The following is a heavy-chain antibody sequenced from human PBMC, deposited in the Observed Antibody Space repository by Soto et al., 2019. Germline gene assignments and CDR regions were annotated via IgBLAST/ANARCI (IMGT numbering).Heavy chain of an antibody. J-gene: IGHJ6*02. D-gene: IGHD1-1*01. Sequence: SVKVSCKASGGTFSSYTISWVRQAPGQGLEWMGRIIPILGIANYAQKFQGRVTITADKSTSTAYMELRSLRSDDTAVYYCASVQPYYYGMDVWGQGTTVTVSS. CDR2: IIPILGIA. V-gene: IGHV1-69*02. CDR1: GGTFSSYT. CDR3: ASVQPYYYGMDV.